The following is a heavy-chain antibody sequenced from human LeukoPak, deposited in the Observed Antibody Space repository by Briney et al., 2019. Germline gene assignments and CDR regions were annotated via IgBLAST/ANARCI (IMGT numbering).Heavy chain of an antibody. D-gene: IGHD6-13*01. CDR2: ISYDGSNK. Sequence: GGSLRLSCAASGFTFSSYAMHWVRQAPGKGLEWVAVISYDGSNKYYADSVKGRFTISRDNSKNTLYLQMNSLRAEDTAVYYCARDVVGSSNNGMDVWGQGTTVTVSS. CDR1: GFTFSSYA. J-gene: IGHJ6*02. CDR3: ARDVVGSSNNGMDV. V-gene: IGHV3-30-3*01.